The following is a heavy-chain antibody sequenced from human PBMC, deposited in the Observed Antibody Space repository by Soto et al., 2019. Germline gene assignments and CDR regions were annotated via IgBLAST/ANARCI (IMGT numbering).Heavy chain of an antibody. CDR2: INHSGST. J-gene: IGHJ4*02. CDR3: ARGNYYDFWSGYKNSKIFDY. D-gene: IGHD3-3*01. V-gene: IGHV4-34*01. CDR1: GGSFSGYY. Sequence: SETLSLTCAVYGGSFSGYYWSWIRQPPGKGLEWIGEINHSGSTNYNPSLKSRVTISVDTSKNQFSLKLSSVTAADTAVYYCARGNYYDFWSGYKNSKIFDYWGQGTLVTVSS.